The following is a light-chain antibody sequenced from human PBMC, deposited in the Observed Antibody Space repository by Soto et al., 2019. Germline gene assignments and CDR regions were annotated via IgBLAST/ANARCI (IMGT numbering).Light chain of an antibody. Sequence: DIQMTQSPYSLSASVGDRVTITCQASQDIVIYLNWYQQKPGQAPKLLIYDASKLETGVPPRFSGSGSGTHFTFTITSLQAEDFATYYCQQYDNIPGTFGQGTNLDIK. V-gene: IGKV1-33*01. CDR3: QQYDNIPGT. CDR1: QDIVIY. J-gene: IGKJ2*01. CDR2: DAS.